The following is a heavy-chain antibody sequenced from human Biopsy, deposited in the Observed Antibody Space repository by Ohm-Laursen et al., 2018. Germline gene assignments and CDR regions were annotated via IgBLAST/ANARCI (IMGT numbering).Heavy chain of an antibody. CDR2: ISGSGGNT. D-gene: IGHD2-2*02. CDR3: AKGGYCTTSSCYMDLDY. Sequence: SLSLSFTASVFTYSDNAMNWVCQAPGKGLERVCTISGSGGNTHYADSVRGRFTVSRDGSKSTPYPQMSSLGAGHTAFYYCAKGGYCTTSSCYMDLDYWGQGTLVTVSS. J-gene: IGHJ4*02. CDR1: VFTYSDNA. V-gene: IGHV3-23*01.